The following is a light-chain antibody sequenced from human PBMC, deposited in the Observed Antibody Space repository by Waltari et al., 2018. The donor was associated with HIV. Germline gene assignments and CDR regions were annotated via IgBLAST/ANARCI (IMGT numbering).Light chain of an antibody. V-gene: IGLV1-47*01. CDR1: SSNIGSTY. J-gene: IGLJ3*02. Sequence: QSVLTQPPSASGTPGPRVTTPCSGSSSNIGSTYVYWYQQLPGTTPKLLIYRNNQRPSGVPDRFSGSKSGTSASLAISGLRSEDEADYYCAAWDDSLSGWVFGGGTKLTVL. CDR3: AAWDDSLSGWV. CDR2: RNN.